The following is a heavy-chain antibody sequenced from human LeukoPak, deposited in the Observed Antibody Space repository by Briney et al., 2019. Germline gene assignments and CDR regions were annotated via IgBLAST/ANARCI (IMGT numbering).Heavy chain of an antibody. D-gene: IGHD1-26*01. CDR3: ARRGGSGRAFDY. CDR1: GGSISSYY. J-gene: IGHJ4*02. CDR2: IYYTGST. Sequence: SETLSLTCTVSGGSISSYYWSWLRQPPGKGLAWIGSIYYTGSTYDNPSLKSRVTISVDTSKNQFSLKLSSVTAADTAVYYCARRGGSGRAFDYWGQGTLVTVSS. V-gene: IGHV4-59*05.